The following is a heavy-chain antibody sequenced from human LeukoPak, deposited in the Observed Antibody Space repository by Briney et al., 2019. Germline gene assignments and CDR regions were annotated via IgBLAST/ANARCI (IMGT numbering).Heavy chain of an antibody. CDR3: ARHHYGGSY. V-gene: IGHV4-39*01. CDR2: IYYSGST. CDR1: GGSISSSSYY. Sequence: SETLSLTCTVSGGSISSSSYYWGWIRQPPGKGLEWIGSIYYSGSTYYNPSLKSRVTISVDTSKNQFPLKLSSVTAADTAVYYCARHHYGGSYWGQGTLVTVSS. J-gene: IGHJ4*02. D-gene: IGHD3-16*01.